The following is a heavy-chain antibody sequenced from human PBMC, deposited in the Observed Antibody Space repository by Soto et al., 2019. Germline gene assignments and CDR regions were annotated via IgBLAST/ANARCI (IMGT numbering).Heavy chain of an antibody. V-gene: IGHV3-23*01. D-gene: IGHD3-16*01. CDR2: ISDTGRDT. CDR3: ATPSERLRVVTLGGLIPLGFDY. J-gene: IGHJ4*02. Sequence: EAQLLESGGGLVQPGGSLRLSCVASGFTFNYYDVTWVRRAPGKGLDWVSTISDTGRDTYFGDSVRGRFSISRDKSRNAVYLQRHRLTVDDTALYYWATPSERLRVVTLGGLIPLGFDYWGQGILVTVSS. CDR1: GFTFNYYD.